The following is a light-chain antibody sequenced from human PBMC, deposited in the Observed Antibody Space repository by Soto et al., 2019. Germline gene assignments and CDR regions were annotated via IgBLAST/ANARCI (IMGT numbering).Light chain of an antibody. Sequence: EIVLTQSPGTLSLSPVERATLSCRASQSVSSSLAWYQQKPGQAPRLLIYGASTRATGIPARFSGSGSGTEFSLTISSLQSEDFAVYYCQQYKNWPRTFGQGTKVDIK. CDR1: QSVSSS. J-gene: IGKJ1*01. V-gene: IGKV3-15*01. CDR3: QQYKNWPRT. CDR2: GAS.